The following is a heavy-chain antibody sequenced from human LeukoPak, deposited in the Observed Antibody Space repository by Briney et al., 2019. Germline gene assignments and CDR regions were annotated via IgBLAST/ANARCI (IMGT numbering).Heavy chain of an antibody. CDR1: GGSISSSSSIC. D-gene: IGHD3-3*01. Sequence: SETLSLTCAVSGGSISSSSSICWTWVRQPPGKGLEWIGEIYHSGATNYNPSLKSRVTISVDTSKNQFSLKLSSVTAADTAVYYCARGDLEWLLFPPAPNYYYYGMDVWGQGTTVTVSS. V-gene: IGHV4-4*02. CDR2: IYHSGAT. J-gene: IGHJ6*02. CDR3: ARGDLEWLLFPPAPNYYYYGMDV.